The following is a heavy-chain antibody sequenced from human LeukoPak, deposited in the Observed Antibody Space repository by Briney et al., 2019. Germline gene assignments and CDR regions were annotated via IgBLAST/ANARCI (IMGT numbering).Heavy chain of an antibody. Sequence: ASVKVSCKASGYTFTSYGISWVRQAPGQGLEWMGGIIPIFGTANYAQKFQGRVTITADESTSTAYMELSSLRSEDTAVYYCARDPYNWNDEPYYFDYWGQGTLVTVSS. CDR2: IIPIFGTA. CDR3: ARDPYNWNDEPYYFDY. D-gene: IGHD1-20*01. CDR1: GYTFTSYG. V-gene: IGHV1-69*13. J-gene: IGHJ4*02.